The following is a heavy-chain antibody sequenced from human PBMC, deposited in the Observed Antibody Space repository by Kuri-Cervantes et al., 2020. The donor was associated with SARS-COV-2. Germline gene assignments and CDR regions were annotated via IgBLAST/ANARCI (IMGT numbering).Heavy chain of an antibody. CDR2: ISGSGGNT. Sequence: GESLKISCAASRFTFSSYAMSWVRQAPGKGLEWVSAISGSGGNTYYAASVKGRFTISRDNSKNMLFLQMNSLRAEDTAVYYCARDRGYSYGYFYYWGQGTLVTVSS. V-gene: IGHV3-23*01. D-gene: IGHD5-18*01. CDR3: ARDRGYSYGYFYY. J-gene: IGHJ4*02. CDR1: RFTFSSYA.